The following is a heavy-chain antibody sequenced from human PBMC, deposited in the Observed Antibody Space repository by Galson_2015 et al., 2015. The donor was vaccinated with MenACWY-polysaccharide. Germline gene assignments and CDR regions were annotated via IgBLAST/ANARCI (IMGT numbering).Heavy chain of an antibody. CDR3: ASLKSGDFGYDH. V-gene: IGHV4-4*02. J-gene: IGHJ4*02. D-gene: IGHD6-25*01. Sequence: SETLSLTCAVSGGSISSSDWWSWVRQPPGEGLEWIGEIHHTENTNYNSSLKSRVSVSVDKSKNQFSLKLSSVTVADTAMYYCASLKSGDFGYDHWGQGTLVTVSS. CDR2: IHHTENT. CDR1: GGSISSSDW.